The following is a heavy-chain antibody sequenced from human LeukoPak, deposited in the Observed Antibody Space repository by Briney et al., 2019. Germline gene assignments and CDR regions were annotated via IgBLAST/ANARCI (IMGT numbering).Heavy chain of an antibody. V-gene: IGHV1-18*01. J-gene: IGHJ5*02. CDR2: ISAYNGNT. CDR3: ARDRTILYGANWFDP. CDR1: GYTFTSYG. D-gene: IGHD1-1*01. Sequence: GASVKVSCKASGYTFTSYGISWVRQAPGQGLEWMGWISAYNGNTNYAQKLQGRVTMTTDTSTSTAYMELRSLRSDDTAVYYCARDRTILYGANWFDPWGQGTLVTVSS.